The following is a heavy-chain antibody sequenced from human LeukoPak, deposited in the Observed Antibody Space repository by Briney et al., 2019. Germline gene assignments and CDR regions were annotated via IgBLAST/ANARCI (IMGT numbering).Heavy chain of an antibody. CDR2: ISAYNGNT. CDR1: GYTFTSYG. CDR3: ARVITMVRGVMGSFLNWFDP. V-gene: IGHV1-18*01. J-gene: IGHJ5*02. D-gene: IGHD3-10*01. Sequence: ASVKVSCKASGYTFTSYGISWVRQAPGQGLEWMGWISAYNGNTNYAQKLQGRVTMTTDTSTSTAYMELRSLRSDDTAVYYCARVITMVRGVMGSFLNWFDPWGQGTLVTVSS.